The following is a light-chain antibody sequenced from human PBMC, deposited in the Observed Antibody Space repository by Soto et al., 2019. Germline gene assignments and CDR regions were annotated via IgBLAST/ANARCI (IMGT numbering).Light chain of an antibody. Sequence: EIVLTQSPATLSLSPGQTATLSCRASQSVSSYLAWYQQTPGQAPRLLIYDASNRDTGIPDRLSGSGSGTDFTLTISSLEPEECAVYYCQQRSNWPLTFGGGTKVDIK. CDR2: DAS. CDR1: QSVSSY. V-gene: IGKV3-11*01. CDR3: QQRSNWPLT. J-gene: IGKJ4*01.